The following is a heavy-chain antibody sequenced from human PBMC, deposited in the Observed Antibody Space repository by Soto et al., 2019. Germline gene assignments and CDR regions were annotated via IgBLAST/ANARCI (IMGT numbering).Heavy chain of an antibody. Sequence: EVQLVESGGGLVKPGGSLRLSCAGSGFIFSSSTMSWVHQSPGKGLEWVSAISSSSSYIYFADSLKGRFTISRDNAKSSLYLQMDSLRAEDTAVYYCARDLGELSAVWGQGTLVTVSS. CDR2: ISSSSSYI. D-gene: IGHD3-10*01. V-gene: IGHV3-21*01. CDR1: GFIFSSST. CDR3: ARDLGELSAV. J-gene: IGHJ4*02.